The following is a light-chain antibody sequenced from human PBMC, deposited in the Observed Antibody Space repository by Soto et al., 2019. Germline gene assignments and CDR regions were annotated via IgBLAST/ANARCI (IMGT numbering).Light chain of an antibody. V-gene: IGLV1-51*01. CDR2: DNN. J-gene: IGLJ2*01. Sequence: QSVLTQPPSVSAAPGQKVTISGSGSSSNIGNNYVSWYQQLPETAPKLLIYDNNKRPSGIPDRFSGSKSGTSATLGITGLQTGDEADYYCGTWDSSLSAVVFGGGTKLTV. CDR1: SSNIGNNY. CDR3: GTWDSSLSAVV.